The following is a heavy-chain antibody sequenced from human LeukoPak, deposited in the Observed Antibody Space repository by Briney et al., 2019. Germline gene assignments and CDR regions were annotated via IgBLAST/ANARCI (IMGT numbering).Heavy chain of an antibody. J-gene: IGHJ4*02. D-gene: IGHD6-19*01. CDR2: ISWNSGSI. CDR3: AKAKPGTGWYIDY. CDR1: GFTFDDYA. V-gene: IGHV3-9*01. Sequence: PGGSLRLSCAPSGFTFDDYAMHWVRHAPGKGLEWVSGISWNSGSIGYADSVKGRFTISRDNAKNSLYLQMNSLRGEDTALYYCAKAKPGTGWYIDYWGQGTLVTVSS.